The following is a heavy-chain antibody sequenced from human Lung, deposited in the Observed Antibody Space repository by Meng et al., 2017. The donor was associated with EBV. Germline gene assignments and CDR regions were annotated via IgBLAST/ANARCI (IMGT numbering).Heavy chain of an antibody. CDR3: ARVGWRQWSFDL. J-gene: IGHJ2*01. CDR2: IYYSGST. CDR1: GGSISSGDYY. Sequence: QVVVEESGPGLVKPSGTLSLTCTVSGGSISSGDYYWSWIRQPPGKGLELIGHIYYSGSTSYNPSLKSRVTISVDTSNNQFSLKLSSVTAADTAMYYCARVGWRQWSFDLWGRGTLVTVSS. D-gene: IGHD5-18*01. V-gene: IGHV4-30-4*01.